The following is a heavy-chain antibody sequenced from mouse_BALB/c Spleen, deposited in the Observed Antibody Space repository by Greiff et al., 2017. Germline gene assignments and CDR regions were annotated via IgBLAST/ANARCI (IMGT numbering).Heavy chain of an antibody. Sequence: QVQLKESGPGLVAPSQSLSITCTVSGFSLTGYGVNWVRQPPGKGLEWLGMILGDGSTDYNSALKSRLSISKDNSKSQVFLKMNSLQTDDTARYYCARSDGYYGGYFDYWGQGTTLTVSS. CDR3: ARSDGYYGGYFDY. J-gene: IGHJ2*01. D-gene: IGHD2-3*01. CDR1: GFSLTGYG. V-gene: IGHV2-6-7*01. CDR2: ILGDGST.